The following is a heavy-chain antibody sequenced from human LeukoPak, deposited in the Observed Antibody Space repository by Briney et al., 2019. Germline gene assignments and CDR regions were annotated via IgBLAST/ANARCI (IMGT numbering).Heavy chain of an antibody. Sequence: SETLSLTCAVYGGSFSGYYWSWIRQPPGKGLEWIGEINHSGSTNYNPSLKSRVTISVDTSKNQFSLKLSSVTAADTAVYYCARDRDGYEWSFDYWGQGTLVTVSS. CDR3: ARDRDGYEWSFDY. CDR1: GGSFSGYY. CDR2: INHSGST. V-gene: IGHV4-34*01. J-gene: IGHJ4*02. D-gene: IGHD3-3*01.